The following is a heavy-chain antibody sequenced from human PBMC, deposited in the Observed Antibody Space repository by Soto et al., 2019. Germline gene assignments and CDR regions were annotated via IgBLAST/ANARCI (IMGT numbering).Heavy chain of an antibody. CDR3: AKSRDGYSFYFYYGMDV. Sequence: QVQLVESGGGVVQPGRSLRLSCAASGFTFTSYGMHWVRQAPGKGLEWVALILHDGSNTYYADSVKGRFTISRDNSKSTLYLQMNSLRAEDTAVYYCAKSRDGYSFYFYYGMDVWGQGTTVTVAS. J-gene: IGHJ6*02. CDR2: ILHDGSNT. V-gene: IGHV3-30*18. CDR1: GFTFTSYG. D-gene: IGHD5-18*01.